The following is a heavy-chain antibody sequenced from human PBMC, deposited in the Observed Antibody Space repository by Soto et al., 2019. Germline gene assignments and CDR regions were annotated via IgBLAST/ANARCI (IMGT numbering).Heavy chain of an antibody. Sequence: QVQLVQSGAEVKKPGASVKVSCKASGYTFTSYYMHWVRQAPGQGLEWMGIINPSGGSTSYAQKFQGRVTMTRDSSTSTVYMELSSLRSEDTAVYYCARAGYHILTTAWFDPRGQGTLVTVSS. V-gene: IGHV1-46*01. J-gene: IGHJ5*02. CDR2: INPSGGST. D-gene: IGHD3-9*01. CDR3: ARAGYHILTTAWFDP. CDR1: GYTFTSYY.